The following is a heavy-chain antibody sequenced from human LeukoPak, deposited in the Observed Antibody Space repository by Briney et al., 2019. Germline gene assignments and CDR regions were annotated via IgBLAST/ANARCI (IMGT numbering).Heavy chain of an antibody. CDR1: GFSFSSYW. J-gene: IGHJ2*01. CDR2: IWSDESNK. V-gene: IGHV3-33*08. Sequence: SGGSLRLSCAASGFSFSSYWMHWVRQAPGKGLEWVAVIWSDESNKYYADSVKGRFTISRDNFKNTLYLHMNRLRAEDTTVYYCARGVVGATTGWYFDLWGRGTLVTVSS. CDR3: ARGVVGATTGWYFDL. D-gene: IGHD1-26*01.